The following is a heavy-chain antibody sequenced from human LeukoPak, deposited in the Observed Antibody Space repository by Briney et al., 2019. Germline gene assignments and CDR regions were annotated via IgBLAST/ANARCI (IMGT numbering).Heavy chain of an antibody. CDR3: ARVAAAGMLQYYFDY. D-gene: IGHD6-13*01. J-gene: IGHJ4*02. CDR1: GFTFRRYW. V-gene: IGHV3-74*01. CDR2: INSDGSGT. Sequence: AGGSLRLSCAASGFTFRRYWMHWVRQAPGKGLVWVSRINSDGSGTSYADSVKGRFTISRDNAKNTLYLQMNSLRAEDTAVYYCARVAAAGMLQYYFDYWGQGTLVTVSS.